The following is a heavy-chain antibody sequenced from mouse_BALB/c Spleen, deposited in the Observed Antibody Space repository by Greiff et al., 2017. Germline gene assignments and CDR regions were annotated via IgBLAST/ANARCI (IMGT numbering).Heavy chain of an antibody. CDR1: GYSITSDYA. CDR3: ARSLGSSAWFAY. J-gene: IGHJ3*01. CDR2: ISYSGST. V-gene: IGHV3-2*02. D-gene: IGHD3-2*02. Sequence: EVKLQESGPGLVKPSQSLSLTCTVTGYSITSDYAWNWIRQFPGNKLEWMGYISYSGSTSYNPSLKSRISITRDTSKNQFFLQLNSVTTEDTATYYCARSLGSSAWFAYWGQGTLVTVSA.